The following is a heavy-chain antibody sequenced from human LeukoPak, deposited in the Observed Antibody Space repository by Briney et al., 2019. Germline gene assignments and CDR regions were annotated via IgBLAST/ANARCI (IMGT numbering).Heavy chain of an antibody. CDR3: AKGTGWLQQSLGY. CDR1: GFTFSSYA. D-gene: IGHD5-24*01. CDR2: ISDNGGST. Sequence: GGSLRLSCAASGFTFSSYAMHWVRQAPGKGLEYVSTISDNGGSTFYANSVKGRFTISRDNSKNTLYLQMNSLRAEDTAVYYCAKGTGWLQQSLGYWGQGTLVTVSS. J-gene: IGHJ4*02. V-gene: IGHV3-64*01.